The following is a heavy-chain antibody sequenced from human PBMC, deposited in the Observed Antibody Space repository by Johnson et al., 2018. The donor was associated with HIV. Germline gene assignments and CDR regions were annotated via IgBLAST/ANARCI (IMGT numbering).Heavy chain of an antibody. V-gene: IGHV3-7*05. D-gene: IGHD4-23*01. Sequence: VQLVESGGGLVQPGGSLRLSCAASGFTFSSYWMSWVRQAPGKGLEWVANIKQDGREKYYVDSVKGRFTISRDNAKNSLYLQMNSLRAEDTAVYYCARARQGAVVKWGPGKMGAFDIWGQGTMVTVSS. CDR1: GFTFSSYW. CDR3: ARARQGAVVKWGPGKMGAFDI. CDR2: IKQDGREK. J-gene: IGHJ3*02.